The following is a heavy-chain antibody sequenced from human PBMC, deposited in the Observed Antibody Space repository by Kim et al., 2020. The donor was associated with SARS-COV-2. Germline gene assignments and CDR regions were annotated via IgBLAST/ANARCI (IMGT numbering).Heavy chain of an antibody. Sequence: ASVKVSCKASGYTFTGYYMHWVRQAPGQGLEWMGWINPNSGGTNYAQKFQGRVTMTRDTSISTAYMELSRLRSDDTAVYYCARSHPYDILTGYPFDYWGQGTLVTVSS. CDR2: INPNSGGT. CDR3: ARSHPYDILTGYPFDY. D-gene: IGHD3-9*01. CDR1: GYTFTGYY. J-gene: IGHJ4*02. V-gene: IGHV1-2*02.